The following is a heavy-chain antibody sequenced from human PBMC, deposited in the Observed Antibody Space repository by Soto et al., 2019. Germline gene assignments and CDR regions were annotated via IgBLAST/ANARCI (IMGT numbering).Heavy chain of an antibody. CDR3: ARLSSIDSSGYYLDY. D-gene: IGHD3-22*01. Sequence: SETLSLTCTVSGGSISSGDYYWSWIRQHPGKGLEWIGYIYYSGSTHYSSSLKSRVTMSIDTSKNQFPLKLTSVTAADTAVYYCARLSSIDSSGYYLDYWGQGTLVTVSS. CDR2: IYYSGST. CDR1: GGSISSGDYY. V-gene: IGHV4-31*03. J-gene: IGHJ4*02.